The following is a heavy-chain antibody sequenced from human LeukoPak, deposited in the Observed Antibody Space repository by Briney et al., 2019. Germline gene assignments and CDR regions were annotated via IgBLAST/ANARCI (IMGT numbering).Heavy chain of an antibody. V-gene: IGHV3-49*03. CDR2: IRSKAYGGTT. Sequence: GGSLRLSCTASGFTFGDYAMSWFRKAPGKGLEWVGFIRSKAYGGTTEYAASVKGRFTISRDDSKSIAYLQMNSLKTEDTAVYYCTYNYYGSGDPMSYWGQGTLVTVSS. D-gene: IGHD3-10*01. CDR3: TYNYYGSGDPMSY. CDR1: GFTFGDYA. J-gene: IGHJ4*02.